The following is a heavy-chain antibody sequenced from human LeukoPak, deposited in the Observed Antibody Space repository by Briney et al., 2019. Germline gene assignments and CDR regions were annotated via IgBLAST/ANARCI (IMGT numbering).Heavy chain of an antibody. CDR2: INPNNGNL. CDR1: EYTFGSDD. J-gene: IGHJ3*02. CDR3: ARSDHNSWNAFDI. V-gene: IGHV1-8*03. D-gene: IGHD1-26*01. Sequence: ASVKVSCKASEYTFGSDDINWVRQATGQGLEWMGWINPNNGNLGYAQKFQGRVTITRNTPISTAYMELSSLTSEDTAVYYCARSDHNSWNAFDIWGQGTMVTVSS.